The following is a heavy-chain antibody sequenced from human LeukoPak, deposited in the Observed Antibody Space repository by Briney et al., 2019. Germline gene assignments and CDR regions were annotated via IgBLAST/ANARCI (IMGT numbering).Heavy chain of an antibody. Sequence: ASVKVSRKASGYTFTSYYMHWVRQAPGQGLEWMGIINPSGGSTSYAQKFQGRVTMTRDTSTSTVYMELSSLRSEDTAVYYCAREVLMVYAFYYYYGMDVWGQGTTVTVSS. CDR2: INPSGGST. CDR1: GYTFTSYY. J-gene: IGHJ6*02. CDR3: AREVLMVYAFYYYYGMDV. V-gene: IGHV1-46*01. D-gene: IGHD2-8*01.